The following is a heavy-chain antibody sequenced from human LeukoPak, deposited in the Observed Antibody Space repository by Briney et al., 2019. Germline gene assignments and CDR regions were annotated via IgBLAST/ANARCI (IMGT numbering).Heavy chain of an antibody. D-gene: IGHD3-10*01. CDR2: IYYTGST. CDR3: ARHSGSGSLSRPFDP. Sequence: SETLSLTCSVSGGSVTSGGFYWGRLRQPPGKGPEWIATIYYTGSTYYNPSLQSRVTISIDTSKNQFSLRLTSVTATDTAVYHCARHSGSGSLSRPFDPWGQGTLVTVSS. V-gene: IGHV4-39*01. CDR1: GGSVTSGGFY. J-gene: IGHJ5*02.